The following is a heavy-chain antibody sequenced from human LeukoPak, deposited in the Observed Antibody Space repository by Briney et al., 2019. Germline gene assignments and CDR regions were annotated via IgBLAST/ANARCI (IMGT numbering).Heavy chain of an antibody. V-gene: IGHV3-23*01. CDR1: GFTFSNHG. D-gene: IGHD6-19*01. J-gene: IGHJ4*02. CDR3: ARRSGIAVAGAFDY. CDR2: VSPPGGGT. Sequence: GGTLRLSCAASGFTFSNHGMNWVRQAPGKGLEWLSGVSPPGGGTYYADSVKGRFTISRDDSKNTLSLQMNSLRVEDTAVYYCARRSGIAVAGAFDYWGQGTLVTVSS.